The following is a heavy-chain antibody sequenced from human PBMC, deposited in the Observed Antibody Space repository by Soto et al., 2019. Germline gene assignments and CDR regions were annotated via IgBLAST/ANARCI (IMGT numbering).Heavy chain of an antibody. CDR2: INPNSGGT. D-gene: IGHD6-6*01. J-gene: IGHJ4*02. CDR1: GYTFTGYY. V-gene: IGHV1-2*02. Sequence: ASVKVSCKASGYTFTGYYMHWVRQAPGQGLEWMGWINPNSGGTNYAQKFQGRVTMTRDTSISTAYMKLSRLRADDTAVYNCARDRISSSSGEDYWGQGTLVTVSS. CDR3: ARDRISSSSGEDY.